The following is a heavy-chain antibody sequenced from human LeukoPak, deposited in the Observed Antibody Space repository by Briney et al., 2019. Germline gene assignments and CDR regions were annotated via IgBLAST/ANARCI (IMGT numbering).Heavy chain of an antibody. J-gene: IGHJ5*02. V-gene: IGHV4-4*07. D-gene: IGHD1-26*01. CDR2: IHTGWTT. CDR3: ARGGYYDGGGRNWFDP. CDR1: GGFMSSYY. Sequence: PSETLSLTCTVSGGFMSSYYWSSIRQPAGKGLEWIGRIHTGWTTYYNPSLKSRVTMSVDTSRNQFSLRLTSVTAADTAVYYCARGGYYDGGGRNWFDPWGQGTLVTVSS.